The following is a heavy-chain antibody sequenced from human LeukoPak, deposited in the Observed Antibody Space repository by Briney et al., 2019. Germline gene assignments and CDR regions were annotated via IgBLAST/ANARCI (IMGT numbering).Heavy chain of an antibody. D-gene: IGHD3-3*01. CDR3: ARITYDFWSGYYMPDDP. Sequence: GASVKVSCKASGYTFTNYGISWVRQAPGQGLEWMGWISICNGNTDYAQKLRGRVTMTTDTSTSTAYMVLRSLRSDDTAVYYCARITYDFWSGYYMPDDPWGQGTLVTVSS. J-gene: IGHJ5*02. CDR1: GYTFTNYG. CDR2: ISICNGNT. V-gene: IGHV1-18*01.